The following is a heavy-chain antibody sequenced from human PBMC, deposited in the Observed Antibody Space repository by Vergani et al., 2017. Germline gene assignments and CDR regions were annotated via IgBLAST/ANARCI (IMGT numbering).Heavy chain of an antibody. CDR1: GFTVSSNY. D-gene: IGHD3-10*01. J-gene: IGHJ4*02. CDR3: ARTYYYGSPGSNFDY. CDR2: IYSGGST. V-gene: IGHV3-53*04. Sequence: EVQLVESGGGLVQPGGSLRLSCAASGFTVSSNYMSWVRQAPGKGLEWVSVIYSGGSTYYADSVKGRFTISRHNSKNTLYLQMNSLRAEDTAVYYCARTYYYGSPGSNFDYWGQGTLVTVSS.